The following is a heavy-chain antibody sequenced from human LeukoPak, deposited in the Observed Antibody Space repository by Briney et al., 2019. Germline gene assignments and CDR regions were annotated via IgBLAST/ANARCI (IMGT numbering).Heavy chain of an antibody. CDR3: ARGFQVAATPTLESDAFDI. D-gene: IGHD2-15*01. CDR2: IIPIFGTA. V-gene: IGHV1-69*06. Sequence: SVKVSCKASGGTFSSYAISWVRQAPGQGLEWMGGIIPIFGTANYAQKFQGRVTITADKSTSTAYMELSSLRSEDTAVYYCARGFQVAATPTLESDAFDIWGQGTMVSVSS. CDR1: GGTFSSYA. J-gene: IGHJ3*02.